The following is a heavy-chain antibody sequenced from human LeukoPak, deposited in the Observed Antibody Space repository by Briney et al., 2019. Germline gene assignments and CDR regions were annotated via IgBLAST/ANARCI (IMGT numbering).Heavy chain of an antibody. J-gene: IGHJ5*02. D-gene: IGHD3-10*01. Sequence: GGSLRLSCAASGFTFSSYSMNWVRQAPGKGLEWVSYISSSSTIYYADSVKGRFTISRDNAKNSLYLQMNSLRAEDTAVYYCARSMVRGVPNWFDPWGQGTLVTVSS. V-gene: IGHV3-48*04. CDR2: ISSSSTI. CDR1: GFTFSSYS. CDR3: ARSMVRGVPNWFDP.